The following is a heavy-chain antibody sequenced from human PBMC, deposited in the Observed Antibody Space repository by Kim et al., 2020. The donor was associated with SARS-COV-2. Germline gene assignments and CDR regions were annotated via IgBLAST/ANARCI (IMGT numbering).Heavy chain of an antibody. CDR2: ISAYNGNP. V-gene: IGHV1-18*01. CDR1: GYTFTSYG. Sequence: ASVKVSCKASGYTFTSYGISWVRQAPGQGLEWMGWISAYNGNPNYAQKLQGRVTMTTDTSTSTAYMELRSLRSDDTAVYYCARFSYGAKIYYYYGMDVWGQGTTVTVSS. J-gene: IGHJ6*02. D-gene: IGHD5-18*01. CDR3: ARFSYGAKIYYYYGMDV.